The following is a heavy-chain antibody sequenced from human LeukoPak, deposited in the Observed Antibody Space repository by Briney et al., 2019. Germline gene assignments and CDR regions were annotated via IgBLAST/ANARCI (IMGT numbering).Heavy chain of an antibody. CDR1: GFTFDDYG. CDR2: INWNGGST. D-gene: IGHD5-18*01. CDR3: ARAPWIQDYYYMDV. Sequence: GGSLRLSCAASGFTFDDYGMSWVRQAPGKVLEWVSGINWNGGSTGYADSVKGRFTISRDNAKNSLYLQMNSLRAEDTALYYCARAPWIQDYYYMDVWGKGTTVTVSS. V-gene: IGHV3-20*04. J-gene: IGHJ6*03.